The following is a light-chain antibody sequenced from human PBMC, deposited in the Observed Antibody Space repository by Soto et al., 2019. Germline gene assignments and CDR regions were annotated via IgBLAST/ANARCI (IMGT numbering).Light chain of an antibody. CDR2: DVS. CDR3: SSYTSSSTPYV. J-gene: IGLJ1*01. CDR1: NSDVGGYTY. Sequence: QSALTQPASVSGSPGQSITISCTGTNSDVGGYTYVSWYQQHPGKAPKLIIYDVSNRPSGVSNRFSGSKSGNTASLTISGLQADDEADYYCSSYTSSSTPYVFGTGTKLTVL. V-gene: IGLV2-14*03.